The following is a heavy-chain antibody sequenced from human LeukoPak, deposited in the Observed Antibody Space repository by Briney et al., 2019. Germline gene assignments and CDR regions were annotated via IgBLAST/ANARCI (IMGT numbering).Heavy chain of an antibody. D-gene: IGHD3-22*01. V-gene: IGHV3-21*01. Sequence: GGSLRLSRAASGFTFSSYSMNWVRQAPGKGLEWVSSISSSSSYIYYADSVKGRFTISRDNAKNSLYLQMNSLRAEDTAVYYCARAHYDSSGYDYWGQGTLVTVSS. CDR2: ISSSSSYI. J-gene: IGHJ4*02. CDR1: GFTFSSYS. CDR3: ARAHYDSSGYDY.